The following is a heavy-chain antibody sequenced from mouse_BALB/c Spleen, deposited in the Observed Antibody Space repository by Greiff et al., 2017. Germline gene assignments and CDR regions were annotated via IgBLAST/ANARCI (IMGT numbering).Heavy chain of an antibody. CDR1: GDSITSGY. V-gene: IGHV3-8*02. CDR2: ISYSGST. J-gene: IGHJ3*01. D-gene: IGHD2-12*01. CDR3: ARYSYDGRAWFAY. Sequence: EVHLVESGPSLVKPSQTLSLTCSVTGDSITSGYWNWIRKFPGNKLEYMGYISYSGSTYYNPSLKSRISITRDTSKNQYYLQLNSVTTEDTATYYCARYSYDGRAWFAYWGQGTLVTVSA.